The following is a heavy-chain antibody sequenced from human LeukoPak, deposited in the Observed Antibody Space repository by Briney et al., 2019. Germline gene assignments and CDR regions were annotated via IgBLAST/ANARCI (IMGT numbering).Heavy chain of an antibody. CDR1: GGSISSGYY. CDR3: ARSLYCSGGSCYFDY. Sequence: SQTLSLTCTVSGGSISSGYYWGWIRPPPGKGLEWIGSIYHSGSTYYNPSLKSRVTISVDTSKNQFSLKLSSVTAADTAVYYCARSLYCSGGSCYFDYWGQGTLVTVSS. CDR2: IYHSGST. D-gene: IGHD2-15*01. J-gene: IGHJ4*02. V-gene: IGHV4-38-2*02.